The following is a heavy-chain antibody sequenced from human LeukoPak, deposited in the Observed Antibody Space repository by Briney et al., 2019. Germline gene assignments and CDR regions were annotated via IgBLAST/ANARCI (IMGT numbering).Heavy chain of an antibody. Sequence: SQTLSLTCTVSGGSISSGGYYWRWIRQPPGKGLEWIGYIYHSGSTYYNPSLKSRVTISVDRSKNQFSLKLSSVAAADTAVYYCARDLRCSGGSCHYWYFDLWGRGTLVTVSS. CDR3: ARDLRCSGGSCHYWYFDL. D-gene: IGHD2-15*01. V-gene: IGHV4-30-2*01. CDR1: GGSISSGGYY. CDR2: IYHSGST. J-gene: IGHJ2*01.